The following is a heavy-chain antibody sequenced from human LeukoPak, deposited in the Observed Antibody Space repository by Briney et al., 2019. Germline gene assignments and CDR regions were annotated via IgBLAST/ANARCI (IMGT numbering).Heavy chain of an antibody. CDR1: GGSISSYY. Sequence: SETLSLTCTVSGGSISSYYWSWIRQPPGKGLEWIGYIYYSGSTNYNPSLKSRVTISVKTSKNQFSLKLSSVTAADTAVYYCARTTEGGYSYGYFYYYYMDVWGKGTTVTISS. V-gene: IGHV4-59*01. D-gene: IGHD5-18*01. CDR2: IYYSGST. CDR3: ARTTEGGYSYGYFYYYYMDV. J-gene: IGHJ6*03.